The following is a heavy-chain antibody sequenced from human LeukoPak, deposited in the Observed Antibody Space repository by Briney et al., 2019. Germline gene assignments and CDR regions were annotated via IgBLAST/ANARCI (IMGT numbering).Heavy chain of an antibody. V-gene: IGHV3-23*01. CDR2: ISGRGGST. Sequence: GGSLRLSCAASGFTFSSYAMSWVRQAPGKGLEWVSAISGRGGSTYYADSVKGRFTISRDNSKNTLYLQMNSLRAEDTAVYYSAKVLGYFDWSYYFDYWGQGTLVTVSS. J-gene: IGHJ4*02. CDR3: AKVLGYFDWSYYFDY. CDR1: GFTFSSYA. D-gene: IGHD3-9*01.